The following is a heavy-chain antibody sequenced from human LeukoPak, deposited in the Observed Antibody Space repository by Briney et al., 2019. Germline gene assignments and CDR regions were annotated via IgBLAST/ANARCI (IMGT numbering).Heavy chain of an antibody. CDR3: ARRYYGDYPPYYYGMDV. CDR2: ISSSGSTI. CDR1: GFTFSSYE. Sequence: PGGSLRLSCAASGFTFSSYEMNWVRQAPGKGLEGVSYISSSGSTIYYADSVKGRFTISRDNAKNSLYLQMNSLRAEDTAVYYCARRYYGDYPPYYYGMDVWGQGITVTVSS. J-gene: IGHJ6*02. D-gene: IGHD4-17*01. V-gene: IGHV3-48*03.